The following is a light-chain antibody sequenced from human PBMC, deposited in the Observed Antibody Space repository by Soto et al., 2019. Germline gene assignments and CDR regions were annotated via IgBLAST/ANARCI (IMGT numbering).Light chain of an antibody. Sequence: QFVLTQPRSVSGSPGQSVTISCTGTASDVGAYNYVSWYQQHPGKAPKVMIYDVKKRPSGVPDRVSGSKFANTASLPISGLQAEDEAGYYGCSDADTCPRLFGGG. CDR2: DVK. J-gene: IGLJ3*02. CDR3: CSDADTCPRL. V-gene: IGLV2-11*01. CDR1: ASDVGAYNY.